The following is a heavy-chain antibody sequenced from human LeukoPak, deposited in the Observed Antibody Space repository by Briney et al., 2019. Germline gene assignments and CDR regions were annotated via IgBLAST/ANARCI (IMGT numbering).Heavy chain of an antibody. V-gene: IGHV4-39*01. D-gene: IGHD6-13*01. CDR2: IYYSGST. CDR1: GGSISSSSYY. CDR3: ARTTSYSSSWFWFDP. Sequence: PSETLSLTCTVSGGSISSSSYYWGWIRQPPGKGLEWIGSIYYSGSTYYNPSLKSRFTISVDTSKNQFSLKLSSVTAADTAVYYCARTTSYSSSWFWFDPWGQGTLVTVSS. J-gene: IGHJ5*02.